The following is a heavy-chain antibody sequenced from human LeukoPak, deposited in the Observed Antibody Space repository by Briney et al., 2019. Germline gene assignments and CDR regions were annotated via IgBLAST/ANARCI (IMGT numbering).Heavy chain of an antibody. CDR2: IYYSGST. D-gene: IGHD2-8*01. V-gene: IGHV4-59*01. Sequence: PSETLSLTCTVSGGPMRSYYWVWIRQPPGKGLEWIGYIYYSGSTDYNPSLKSRVTISVDTSKNQFSLKMSSVTAADTAVYYCARAPNGFGAFDIWGPGTMVTVSS. CDR3: ARAPNGFGAFDI. CDR1: GGPMRSYY. J-gene: IGHJ3*02.